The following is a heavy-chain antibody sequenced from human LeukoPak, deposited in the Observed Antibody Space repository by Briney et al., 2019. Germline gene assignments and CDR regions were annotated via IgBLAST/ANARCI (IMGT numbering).Heavy chain of an antibody. CDR3: ARNQYYDFWSGNYYYYMDV. D-gene: IGHD3-3*01. J-gene: IGHJ6*03. Sequence: SQTLSLTCTVSGGSISSGGYYWSWIRQHPGKGLEWIGEINHSGSTNYNPSLKSRVTISVDTSKNQFSLKLSSVTAADTAVYYCARNQYYDFWSGNYYYYMDVWGKGTTVTVSS. CDR2: INHSGST. V-gene: IGHV4-31*03. CDR1: GGSISSGGYY.